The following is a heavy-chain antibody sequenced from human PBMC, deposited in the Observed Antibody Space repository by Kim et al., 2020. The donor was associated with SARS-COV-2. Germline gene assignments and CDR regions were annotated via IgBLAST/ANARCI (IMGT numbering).Heavy chain of an antibody. CDR2: IWYDGSNK. D-gene: IGHD2-2*01. Sequence: GGSLRLSCAASGFTFSSYGMHWVRQAPGKGLEWVAVIWYDGSNKYYADSVKGRFTISRDNSKNTLYLQMNSLRAEDTAVYYCARGPVVPAAISFYYYGMDVWGQGTTVTVSS. V-gene: IGHV3-33*01. CDR1: GFTFSSYG. CDR3: ARGPVVPAAISFYYYGMDV. J-gene: IGHJ6*02.